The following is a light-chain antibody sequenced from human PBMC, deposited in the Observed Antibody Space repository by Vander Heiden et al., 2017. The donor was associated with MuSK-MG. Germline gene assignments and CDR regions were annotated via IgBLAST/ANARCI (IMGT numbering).Light chain of an antibody. CDR2: GAS. Sequence: EIVMTQSPATLSVSPGERATLSCRASQSVSSNLAWYQQKPGQAPRLLLYGASTSVTGIPARFRGSGSRREFTLTIISLQSAAFAVYYCQQDNNWPRTFGQGTKVEIK. V-gene: IGKV3-15*01. J-gene: IGKJ1*01. CDR3: QQDNNWPRT. CDR1: QSVSSN.